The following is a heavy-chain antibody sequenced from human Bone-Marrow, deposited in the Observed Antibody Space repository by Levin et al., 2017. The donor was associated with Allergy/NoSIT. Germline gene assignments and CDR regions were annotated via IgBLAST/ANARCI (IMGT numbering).Heavy chain of an antibody. V-gene: IGHV3-23*01. Sequence: PGGSLRLSCAASGFTSAYFAMSWVRHTPEKGLEWVSSIMGSGSETYYADSVKGRFTISRDESRNTLYLQMNNLSADDTALYYCANMAQQVVEGTFERWGQGTLVTVSS. CDR1: GFTSAYFA. CDR3: ANMAQQVVEGTFER. D-gene: IGHD2-2*01. CDR2: IMGSGSET. J-gene: IGHJ1*01.